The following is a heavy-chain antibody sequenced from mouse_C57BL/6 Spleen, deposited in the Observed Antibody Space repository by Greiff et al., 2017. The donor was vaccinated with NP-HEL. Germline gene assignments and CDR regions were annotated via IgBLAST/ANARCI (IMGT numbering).Heavy chain of an antibody. CDR3: AAPYYGSSYWFAY. D-gene: IGHD1-1*01. Sequence: VKLQQPGAELVRPGTSVKLSCKASGYTFTSYWMHWVKQRPGQGLEWIGVIDPSDSYTNYNQKFKGKATLTVDTSSSTAYMQLSSLTSEDSAVYYCAAPYYGSSYWFAYWGQGTLVTVSA. J-gene: IGHJ3*01. CDR2: IDPSDSYT. V-gene: IGHV1-59*01. CDR1: GYTFTSYW.